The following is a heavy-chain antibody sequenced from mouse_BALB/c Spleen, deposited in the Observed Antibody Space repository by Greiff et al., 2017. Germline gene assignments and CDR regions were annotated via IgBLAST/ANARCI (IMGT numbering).Heavy chain of an antibody. J-gene: IGHJ4*01. CDR3: ARSSSCAMDY. CDR1: GFNIKDTY. V-gene: IGHV14-3*02. D-gene: IGHD1-1*01. CDR2: IDPANGNT. Sequence: VQLKQSGAELVKPGASVKLSCTASGFNIKDTYMHWVKQRPEQGLEWIGRIDPANGNTKYDPKFQGKATITADTSSNTAYLQLSSLTSEDTAVYYCARSSSCAMDYWGQGTSVTGSS.